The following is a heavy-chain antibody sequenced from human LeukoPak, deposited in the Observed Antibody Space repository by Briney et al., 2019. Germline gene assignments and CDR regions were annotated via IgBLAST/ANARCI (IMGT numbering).Heavy chain of an antibody. J-gene: IGHJ4*02. Sequence: GGSLRLSCAASGFTFSRYSMNWVRQAPGKGLEWVSYISSSRSTKYYADSVKGRFTISRDNSKSTLYLHMDSLRAEDTALYYCAKDLRCTDGSCKYFESWGQGTLVTVSS. CDR1: GFTFSRYS. CDR3: AKDLRCTDGSCKYFES. V-gene: IGHV3-48*01. CDR2: ISSSRSTK. D-gene: IGHD2-15*01.